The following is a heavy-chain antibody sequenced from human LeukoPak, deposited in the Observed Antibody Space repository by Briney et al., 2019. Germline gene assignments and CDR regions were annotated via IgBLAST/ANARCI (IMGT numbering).Heavy chain of an antibody. D-gene: IGHD6-19*01. CDR2: IYWSSSGT. CDR3: AKAIGRDSSGWYYFDY. V-gene: IGHV3-9*02. Sequence: GGSLRLSCVVSGFNSEDHAMHWVRQAPGKGLEWVSGIYWSSSGTGYADSVKGRFTISRDNAKNSLYLQMNSLRAEDTALYYCAKAIGRDSSGWYYFDYWGQGTLVTVSS. CDR1: GFNSEDHA. J-gene: IGHJ4*02.